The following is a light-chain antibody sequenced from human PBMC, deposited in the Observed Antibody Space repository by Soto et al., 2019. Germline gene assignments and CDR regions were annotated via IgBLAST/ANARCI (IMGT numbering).Light chain of an antibody. J-gene: IGKJ5*01. CDR1: QSVLYSSDNKNY. V-gene: IGKV4-1*01. Sequence: DIVMTQSPDSLAVSLGERATINCKSSQSVLYSSDNKNYLAWYQQKPGQPPKLLIYWASIRESGVPDRFSGSGSGTDFTLTISSLQAEDVAVYYFQQYYNSPITFGQGTRLEIK. CDR2: WAS. CDR3: QQYYNSPIT.